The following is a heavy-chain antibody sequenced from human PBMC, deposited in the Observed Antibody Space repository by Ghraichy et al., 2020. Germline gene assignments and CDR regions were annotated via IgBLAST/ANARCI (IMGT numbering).Heavy chain of an antibody. CDR2: IYSSEDI. CDR3: AREVTDSGYPYYFDY. CDR1: SGSISTYY. Sequence: SETLSLTCTVSSGSISTYYWSWIRQPAGKGLEWIGRIYSSEDINYNPSLKSRVTMSIDTSKNQFSLKLTSVTAADTAVYYCAREVTDSGYPYYFDYWGQGTLVTVS. V-gene: IGHV4-4*07. J-gene: IGHJ4*02. D-gene: IGHD3-22*01.